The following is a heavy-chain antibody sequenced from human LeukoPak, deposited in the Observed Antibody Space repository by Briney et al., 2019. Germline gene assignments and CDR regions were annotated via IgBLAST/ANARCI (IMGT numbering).Heavy chain of an antibody. J-gene: IGHJ5*02. CDR2: IWYDGSNK. Sequence: GGSLRLSCAASGFTFSSYGMHWVRQAPGKGLEWVAVIWYDGSNKYYADSVKGRFIISRDNSKNTLYLQMNSLRAEDTAVYYCARELGATTSWGQGTLVTVSS. V-gene: IGHV3-33*01. D-gene: IGHD1-26*01. CDR3: ARELGATTS. CDR1: GFTFSSYG.